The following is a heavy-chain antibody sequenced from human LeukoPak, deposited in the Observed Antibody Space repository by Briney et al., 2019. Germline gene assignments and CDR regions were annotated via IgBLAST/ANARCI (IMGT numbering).Heavy chain of an antibody. CDR3: ARGVRYCSSTSCSYYFDY. CDR1: GYTFTDYG. CDR2: ISAYNGRT. V-gene: IGHV1-18*01. Sequence: ASVKVSCKASGYTFTDYGISWVRQAPGQGLEWMGWISAYNGRTNYAQNFQGRVTMTTDTSTNTAYMELRSLSSDDTAVYYCARGVRYCSSTSCSYYFDYWGQGTLVTVSS. J-gene: IGHJ4*02. D-gene: IGHD2-2*01.